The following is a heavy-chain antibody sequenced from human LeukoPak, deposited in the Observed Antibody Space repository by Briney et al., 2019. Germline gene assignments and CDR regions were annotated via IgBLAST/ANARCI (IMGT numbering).Heavy chain of an antibody. V-gene: IGHV3-7*01. CDR3: AKYLSRAFDS. CDR2: INQEGSRT. CDR1: GFTFRSYW. D-gene: IGHD2/OR15-2a*01. Sequence: GGSLRLSCAASGFTFRSYWMSWVRQAPGKGLEWLGHINQEGSRTDHADSVKGRFPISRDNSRNLLYLHMNNLRAEDTAVYYCAKYLSRAFDSWGQGILVSVSS. J-gene: IGHJ4*02.